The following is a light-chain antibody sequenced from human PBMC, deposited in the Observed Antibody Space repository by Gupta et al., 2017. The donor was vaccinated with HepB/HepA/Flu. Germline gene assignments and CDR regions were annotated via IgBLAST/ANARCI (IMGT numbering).Light chain of an antibody. J-gene: IGLJ2*01. CDR1: STSFGGNY. V-gene: IGLV1-47*01. CDR3: AAGDDSLSAVV. CDR2: RNN. Sequence: SVLTHPPSASGTPVQSVTFSCSGSSTSFGGNYVYWYQQLPGTAPKLLIYRNNQRPSEVPDRYSGSRSGTSTSLAISGLRSEDEADYYCAAGDDSLSAVVFGGGTKLTV.